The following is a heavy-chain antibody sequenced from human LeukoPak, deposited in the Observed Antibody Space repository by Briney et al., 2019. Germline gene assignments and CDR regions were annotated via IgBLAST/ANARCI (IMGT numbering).Heavy chain of an antibody. CDR2: ISYDGSNK. D-gene: IGHD1-7*01. CDR1: GFTFSSYG. CDR3: ARDNWNSRIDY. V-gene: IGHV3-30*03. Sequence: PGRSLRLSCAASGFTFSSYGMHWVRQAPGKGLEWVAVISYDGSNKYYADSVKGRFTISRDNAKNSLYLQMNSLRAEDTAVYYCARDNWNSRIDYWGQGTLVTVSS. J-gene: IGHJ4*02.